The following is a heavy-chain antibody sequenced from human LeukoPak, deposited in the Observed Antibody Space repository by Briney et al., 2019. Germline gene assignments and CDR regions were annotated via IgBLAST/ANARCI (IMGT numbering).Heavy chain of an antibody. Sequence: PSQTLSLTCTVSGGSISSGSYYWSWIRQPPGKGLEWIGYIYYSGSTNYNPSLKSRVTISVDTSKNQFSLKLSSVTAADTAVYYCARGPPARIRDIVVVPAAIRGYYYYMDVWGKGTTVTASS. V-gene: IGHV4-61*01. J-gene: IGHJ6*03. CDR3: ARGPPARIRDIVVVPAAIRGYYYYMDV. CDR2: IYYSGST. D-gene: IGHD2-2*01. CDR1: GGSISSGSYY.